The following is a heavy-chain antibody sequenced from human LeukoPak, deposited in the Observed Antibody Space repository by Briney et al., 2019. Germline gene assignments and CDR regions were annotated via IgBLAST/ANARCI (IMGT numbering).Heavy chain of an antibody. CDR1: GYTFTGYY. CDR3: ARGRQDIAARPDDAFDI. D-gene: IGHD6-6*01. CDR2: INPNSGGT. J-gene: IGHJ3*02. V-gene: IGHV1-2*02. Sequence: GASVKVSCKASGYTFTGYYMHWVRQAPGQGLEWMGWINPNSGGTNYAQKFQGRVTMARDKSIRTAYMELSSLRSEDTAVYYCARGRQDIAARPDDAFDIWGQGTMVTVSS.